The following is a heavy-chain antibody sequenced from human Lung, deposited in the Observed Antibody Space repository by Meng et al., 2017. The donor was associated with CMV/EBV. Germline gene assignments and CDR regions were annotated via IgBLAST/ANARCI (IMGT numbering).Heavy chain of an antibody. CDR1: GYTFINHG. CDR2: ISTYSGNT. D-gene: IGHD6-13*01. Sequence: ASXXVSXKASGYTFINHGFSWVRQAPGQGLEWMGWISTYSGNTNYAQKFQGRVTMSTDTSTNTAYMELRSLRPDDTAVYYCARDFVPFGATAVYYGMDVWGQGTSVTVSS. J-gene: IGHJ6*02. CDR3: ARDFVPFGATAVYYGMDV. V-gene: IGHV1-18*01.